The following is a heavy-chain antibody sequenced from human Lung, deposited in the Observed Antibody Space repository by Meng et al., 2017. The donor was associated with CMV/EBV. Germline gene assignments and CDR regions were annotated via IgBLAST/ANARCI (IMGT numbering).Heavy chain of an antibody. CDR1: GFTFGDYA. V-gene: IGHV3-49*04. CDR3: TRKLLSYYYYGMDV. D-gene: IGHD2-2*01. J-gene: IGHJ6*02. Sequence: GESLKISCTASGFTFGDYAMSWVRQAPGKGLEWVGFIRSKAYGGTTEYAASVKGRFTISRDDSKSIAYLQMNSLKTEDTAVYYCTRKLLSYYYYGMDVWGQGXTVTVSS. CDR2: IRSKAYGGTT.